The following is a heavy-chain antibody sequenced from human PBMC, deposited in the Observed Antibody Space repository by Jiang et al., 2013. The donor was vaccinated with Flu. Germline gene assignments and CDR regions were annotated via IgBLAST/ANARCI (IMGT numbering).Heavy chain of an antibody. CDR1: GGSISSSTYS. J-gene: IGHJ6*02. CDR3: TTGPVNLYNYYTMDV. V-gene: IGHV4-39*02. CDR2: MYYSGRT. D-gene: IGHD3-10*01. Sequence: GPGLVKPSETLSLTCTVSGGSISSSTYSWGWIRQPPGKGLQWIGDMYYSGRTHYNPSLKSRVSISVDTSKNHFSLKVTSVTAADTALYYCTTGPVNLYNYYTMDVWGQGTTVTVSS.